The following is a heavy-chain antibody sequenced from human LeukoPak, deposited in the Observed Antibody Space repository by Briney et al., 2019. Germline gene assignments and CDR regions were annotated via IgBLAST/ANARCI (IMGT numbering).Heavy chain of an antibody. J-gene: IGHJ4*02. D-gene: IGHD3-16*01. Sequence: GGSLRLSCAASGFSFNSYSMNWVRQAPGKGLEWISYFSSISGTITYADSVKGRFTISGDNAKNSLYLQMSSLGAEDTAVYYCVGDKDYAFDYWGQGTLVTVSS. V-gene: IGHV3-48*01. CDR3: VGDKDYAFDY. CDR1: GFSFNSYS. CDR2: FSSISGTI.